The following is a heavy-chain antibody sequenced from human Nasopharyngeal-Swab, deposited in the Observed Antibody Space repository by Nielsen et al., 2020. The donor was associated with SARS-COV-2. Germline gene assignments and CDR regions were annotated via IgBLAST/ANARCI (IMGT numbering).Heavy chain of an antibody. D-gene: IGHD1-20*01. Sequence: GESLKISCAASGFTFSSYGMHWVRQAPGKGLEWVAVIWYDGSNKYYADSVKGRFTISRDNSKNTLYLQMNSLRAEDTAVYYCARDRAINWSDGYTDYWGQGTLVTVSS. V-gene: IGHV3-33*01. CDR2: IWYDGSNK. CDR3: ARDRAINWSDGYTDY. J-gene: IGHJ4*02. CDR1: GFTFSSYG.